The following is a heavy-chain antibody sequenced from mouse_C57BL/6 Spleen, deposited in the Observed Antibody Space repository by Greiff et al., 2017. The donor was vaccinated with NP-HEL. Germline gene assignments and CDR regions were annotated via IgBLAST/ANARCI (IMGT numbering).Heavy chain of an antibody. CDR1: GYSITSGYY. V-gene: IGHV3-6*01. CDR3: ASLYDYDGWFAY. Sequence: ESGPGLVKPSQSLSLTCSVTGYSITSGYYWNWIRQFPGNKLEWMGYISYDGSNNYNPSLKNRISITRDTPKNQFFLKLNSVTTEDTATYYCASLYDYDGWFAYWGQGTLVTVSA. CDR2: ISYDGSN. J-gene: IGHJ3*01. D-gene: IGHD2-4*01.